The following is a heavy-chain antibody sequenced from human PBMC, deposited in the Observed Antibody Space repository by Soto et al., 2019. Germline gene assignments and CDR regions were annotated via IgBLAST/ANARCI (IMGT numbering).Heavy chain of an antibody. V-gene: IGHV1-8*01. Sequence: GASVKVSCKASGYTFTTYDINWVRQAPGQGLEWLGWMDPNSGSTGYAQNFQGRITMTRNISRNTAHMELSGLQSEDTAVYYCARERKFDFWRKGLDVWGQGTTVTVS. CDR3: ARERKFDFWRKGLDV. CDR2: MDPNSGST. CDR1: GYTFTTYD. D-gene: IGHD3-3*01. J-gene: IGHJ6*02.